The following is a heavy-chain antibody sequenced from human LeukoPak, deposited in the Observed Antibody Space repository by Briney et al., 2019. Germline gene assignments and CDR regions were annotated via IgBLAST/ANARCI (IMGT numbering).Heavy chain of an antibody. V-gene: IGHV3-11*04. D-gene: IGHD2-2*01. J-gene: IGHJ6*03. Sequence: PGGSLRLSCAASGFSVSDHHVTWIRQAPGKGLEWVSYISSFDSSRYYEDSVKGRATISRDNAKNSVYLEIHSLRADDTAVYYCARRGGCTRTSCQGGSSYHRYFYMDVWGKGTTVTVSS. CDR1: GFSVSDHH. CDR3: ARRGGCTRTSCQGGSSYHRYFYMDV. CDR2: ISSFDSSR.